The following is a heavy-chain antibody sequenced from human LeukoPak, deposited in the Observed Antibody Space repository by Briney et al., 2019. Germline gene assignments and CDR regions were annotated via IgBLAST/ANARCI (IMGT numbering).Heavy chain of an antibody. CDR1: GFTFSSYG. J-gene: IGHJ4*02. D-gene: IGHD5-18*01. Sequence: GGSLRLSCAASGFTFSSYGMHWVRQAPGKGLEWVAVIWYDGSNKYYADSVKGRFTISRDNFKNTLYLQMNSLRAEDTAVYYCAKGTYGYVYWGQGTLVTVSS. CDR3: AKGTYGYVY. CDR2: IWYDGSNK. V-gene: IGHV3-33*06.